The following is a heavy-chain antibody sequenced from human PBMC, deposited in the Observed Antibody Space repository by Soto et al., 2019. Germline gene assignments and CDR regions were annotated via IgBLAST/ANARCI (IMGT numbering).Heavy chain of an antibody. Sequence: PGGSLRLSCAASGFTFSSYAMHWVRQAPGKGLEWVAVISYDGSNKYYADSVKGRFTISRDNSKNTLYLQMNSLRAEDTAVYYCARDWSGVFDYWGQGTLVTVSS. CDR1: GFTFSSYA. CDR3: ARDWSGVFDY. V-gene: IGHV3-30-3*01. CDR2: ISYDGSNK. J-gene: IGHJ4*02. D-gene: IGHD7-27*01.